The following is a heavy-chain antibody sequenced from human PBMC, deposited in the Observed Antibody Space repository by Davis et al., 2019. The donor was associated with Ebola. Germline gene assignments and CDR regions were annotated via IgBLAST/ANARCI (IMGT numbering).Heavy chain of an antibody. V-gene: IGHV3-74*01. Sequence: GESLKISCAASGFTFSNYWMHWVRQAPGKGLVWVSRINTDGSTTNYADSVKGRFTISRDNAKNTLYLQMNSLRAEDTAVYYCAKANRCSSTSCYWGYYYYGMDVWGQGTTVTVSS. CDR3: AKANRCSSTSCYWGYYYYGMDV. CDR1: GFTFSNYW. J-gene: IGHJ6*02. CDR2: INTDGSTT. D-gene: IGHD2-2*01.